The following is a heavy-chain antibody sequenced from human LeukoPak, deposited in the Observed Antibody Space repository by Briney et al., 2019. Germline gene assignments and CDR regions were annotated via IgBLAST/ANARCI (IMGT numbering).Heavy chain of an antibody. CDR1: GGSISSYY. CDR3: ARRVVSSGWFGD. V-gene: IGHV4-59*08. J-gene: IGHJ4*02. D-gene: IGHD6-19*01. Sequence: SETLSLTCTVSGGSISSYYWSWIRQPPGKGLEWIGYIYYNGSTNYNPSLKSRVTISIDTSKNQFSLKLSSVTAADTAVYYCARRVVSSGWFGDWGQGTLVTVSS. CDR2: IYYNGST.